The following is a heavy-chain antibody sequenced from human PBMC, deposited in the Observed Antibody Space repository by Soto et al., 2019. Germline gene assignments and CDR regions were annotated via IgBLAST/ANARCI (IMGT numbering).Heavy chain of an antibody. CDR2: ISSSSSTI. D-gene: IGHD6-19*01. CDR1: GFTFSSYS. Sequence: GGSLRLSCAASGFTFSSYSMNWVRQAPGKGLEWVSYISSSSSTIYYADSVKGRFTISSDNAKNSLYLQMNSLRAEDTAVYYGAREWKYSSGWYQLDFDYWGQGTLVTVSS. V-gene: IGHV3-48*04. CDR3: AREWKYSSGWYQLDFDY. J-gene: IGHJ4*02.